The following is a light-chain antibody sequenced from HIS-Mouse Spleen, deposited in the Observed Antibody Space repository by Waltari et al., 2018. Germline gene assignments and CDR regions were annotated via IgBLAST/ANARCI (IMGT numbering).Light chain of an antibody. CDR3: YSTDSSGNHRV. J-gene: IGLJ2*01. V-gene: IGLV3-10*01. Sequence: SYELTQPPSASVSPGQTARITRSGDAFPKKYAYWYQQKSGQAPVLVTHEDSKRPSGIPERFSGSSSGTMATLTISGAQVEDEADYYCYSTDSSGNHRVFGGGTKLTVL. CDR1: AFPKKY. CDR2: EDS.